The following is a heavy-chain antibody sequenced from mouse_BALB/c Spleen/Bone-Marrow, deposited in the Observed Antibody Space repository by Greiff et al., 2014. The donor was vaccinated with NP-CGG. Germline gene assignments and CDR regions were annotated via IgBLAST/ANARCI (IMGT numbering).Heavy chain of an antibody. CDR3: ARSRGTTATTYYFDY. J-gene: IGHJ2*01. V-gene: IGHV1S29*02. D-gene: IGHD1-2*01. CDR2: IYPHNGGX. CDR1: GYTFTDYN. Sequence: EVQLQQSGPELVKPGASVKISCKASGYTFTDYNMHWVKQSHGKSLEWIVYIYPHNGGXXXXXXXXXXXXXXXDXXSSTAYMELRSLTSEDSAVYDCARSRGTTATTYYFDYWGQGTTLTVSS.